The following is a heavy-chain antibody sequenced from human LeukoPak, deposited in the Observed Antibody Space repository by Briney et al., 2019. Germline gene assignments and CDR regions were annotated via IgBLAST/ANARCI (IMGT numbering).Heavy chain of an antibody. CDR3: ARGVSSSWYTHYYYGMDV. D-gene: IGHD6-13*01. CDR1: GFTFSSYD. CDR2: IGTAGDT. J-gene: IGHJ6*02. Sequence: GGSLRLSCAASGFTFSSYDMHWVRQATGKGLEWVSAIGTAGDTYYPGSVKGRFTISRENAKNPLCLQMNSLRAGDTAVYYCARGVSSSWYTHYYYGMDVWGQGTTVTVSS. V-gene: IGHV3-13*01.